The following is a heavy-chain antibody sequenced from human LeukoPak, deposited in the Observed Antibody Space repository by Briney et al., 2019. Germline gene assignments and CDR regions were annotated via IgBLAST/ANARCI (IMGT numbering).Heavy chain of an antibody. J-gene: IGHJ4*02. CDR1: GFTFSSYV. V-gene: IGHV3-23*01. CDR3: AKDWRRGYSYGFDY. Sequence: PGGSLRLSCAASGFTFSSYVMSWVRQAPGKGREWVSAISGSGGSTYYADSVKGRFTISRDNSKNTLYLQMNSLRAEDTAVYYCAKDWRRGYSYGFDYWGQGTLVTVSS. CDR2: ISGSGGST. D-gene: IGHD5-18*01.